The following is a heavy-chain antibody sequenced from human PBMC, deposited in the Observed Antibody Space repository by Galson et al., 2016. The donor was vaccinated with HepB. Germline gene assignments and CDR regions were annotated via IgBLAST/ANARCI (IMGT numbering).Heavy chain of an antibody. CDR3: ARGYSGYGFDS. Sequence: SSYFWAWIRQPPGQGLEWIGSIDNSGGPYYNPSLKSRVSISVDTSKNQFSLKLSSVTAADTAVYYCARGYSGYGFDSWGQGTLVTVSS. J-gene: IGHJ4*02. V-gene: IGHV4-39*07. CDR2: IDNSGGP. CDR1: SSYF. D-gene: IGHD5-12*01.